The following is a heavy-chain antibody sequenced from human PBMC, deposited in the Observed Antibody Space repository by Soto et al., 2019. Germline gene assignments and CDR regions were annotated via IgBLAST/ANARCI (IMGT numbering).Heavy chain of an antibody. CDR2: IIPIFGTA. CDR3: ARRLYTYCSGGICGPPGYYYGMDV. J-gene: IGHJ6*02. Sequence: QVQLVQSGAEVKKPGSSVKVSCKASGGTFSSYAISWVRQAPGQGLEWMGGIIPIFGTANYAQKFQGRVTITGDESTSTAYIELSSLRSEDTAVYYCARRLYTYCSGGICGPPGYYYGMDVWGQGTTVTVSS. V-gene: IGHV1-69*12. CDR1: GGTFSSYA. D-gene: IGHD2-15*01.